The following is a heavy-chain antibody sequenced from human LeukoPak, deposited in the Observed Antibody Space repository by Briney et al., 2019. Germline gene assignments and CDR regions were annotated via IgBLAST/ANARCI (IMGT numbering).Heavy chain of an antibody. Sequence: SVKVSCKASGGTSSSYAISWVRQAPGQGLEWMGGIIPIFGTANYAQKFQGRVTITADESTSIAYMELSSLRSEDTAVYYCAARPGCSSTSCYVVYWGQGTLVTVSS. CDR3: AARPGCSSTSCYVVY. V-gene: IGHV1-69*13. J-gene: IGHJ4*02. CDR2: IIPIFGTA. D-gene: IGHD2-2*01. CDR1: GGTSSSYA.